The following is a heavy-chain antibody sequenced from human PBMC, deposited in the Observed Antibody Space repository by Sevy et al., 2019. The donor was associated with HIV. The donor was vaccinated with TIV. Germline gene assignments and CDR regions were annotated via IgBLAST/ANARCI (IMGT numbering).Heavy chain of an antibody. V-gene: IGHV3-53*01. CDR3: ARDRITYYYDSSGYYTSGYGMDV. D-gene: IGHD3-22*01. CDR1: GFNVSSNY. J-gene: IGHJ6*02. Sequence: PGGSLRLSCAASGFNVSSNYMNWVRQAPGKGLEWVSVIYSGTNTYYADSVKGRFTISRDTSKNTLYLQMNSLRAEDTAVYYCARDRITYYYDSSGYYTSGYGMDVWGQGTTVTVSS. CDR2: IYSGTNT.